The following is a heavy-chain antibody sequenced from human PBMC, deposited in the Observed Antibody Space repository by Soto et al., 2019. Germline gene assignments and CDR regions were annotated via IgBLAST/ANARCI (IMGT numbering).Heavy chain of an antibody. CDR3: ARVLREMPTVPFDY. J-gene: IGHJ4*02. Sequence: PGGSLRLSCAASGFTFSSYAMHWVRQAPGTGLEWVAVISYEGSNKYYADSVKGRSTISRDTSKNTLYLQMNSLRTEDTAVYYFARVLREMPTVPFDYGGQGALVTVSS. V-gene: IGHV3-30-3*01. CDR1: GFTFSSYA. CDR2: ISYEGSNK. D-gene: IGHD4-4*01.